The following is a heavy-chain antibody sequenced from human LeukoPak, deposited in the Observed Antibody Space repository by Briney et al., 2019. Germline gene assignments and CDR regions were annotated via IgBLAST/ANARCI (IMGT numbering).Heavy chain of an antibody. J-gene: IGHJ4*02. D-gene: IGHD3-22*01. CDR1: GGSISSGGYY. CDR2: IYYSGST. V-gene: IGHV4-31*03. CDR3: ARVYDSSGYSPYTAYYFDY. Sequence: SETLSLTCTVSGGSISSGGYYWSCIRQHPGKGLEWMGYIYYSGSTYYNPSLKSRVTISVDTSKNQFSLKLSSVTAADTAVYYCARVYDSSGYSPYTAYYFDYWGQGTLVTVSS.